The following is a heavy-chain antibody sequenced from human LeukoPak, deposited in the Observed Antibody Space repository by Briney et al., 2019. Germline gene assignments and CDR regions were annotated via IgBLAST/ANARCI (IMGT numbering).Heavy chain of an antibody. V-gene: IGHV3-30*02. D-gene: IGHD2-2*01. J-gene: IGHJ4*02. CDR2: IRYDGSNK. CDR1: GFTFSSYG. Sequence: PGGSLRLSCAASGFTFSSYGMHWVRQAQGKGLEWVAFIRYDGSNKYYADSVKGRFTISRDNYKNTLYLQMNSLRAEDTAVYYCAKDMRPIVVVPAAMRPDYWGQGTLVTVSS. CDR3: AKDMRPIVVVPAAMRPDY.